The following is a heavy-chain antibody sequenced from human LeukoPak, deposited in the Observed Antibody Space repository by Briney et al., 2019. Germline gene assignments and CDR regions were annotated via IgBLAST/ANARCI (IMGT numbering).Heavy chain of an antibody. CDR3: ARHHSSSWYGSPNGMDV. V-gene: IGHV5-51*01. Sequence: GESLKISCKGSGYSFTSYWIGWVRQMPGKGLEWMGITYPDDSDTRYSPSFQGQVTISADKSISTAYLQWSSLKASDTAMYYCARHHSSSWYGSPNGMDVWGQGTTVTVSS. CDR1: GYSFTSYW. D-gene: IGHD6-13*01. CDR2: TYPDDSDT. J-gene: IGHJ6*02.